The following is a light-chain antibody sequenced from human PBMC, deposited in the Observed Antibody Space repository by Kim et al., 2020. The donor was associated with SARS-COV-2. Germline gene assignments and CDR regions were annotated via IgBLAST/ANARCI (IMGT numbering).Light chain of an antibody. CDR3: QAWDSSTGV. Sequence: VSPGQTASITCSGDKLGDKYACWYQQKPGQSPVLVIYQDSKRPSGIPERFSGSNSGNTATLTISGTQAMDEAVYYCQAWDSSTGVFGGGTKVTVL. J-gene: IGLJ2*01. CDR1: KLGDKY. CDR2: QDS. V-gene: IGLV3-1*01.